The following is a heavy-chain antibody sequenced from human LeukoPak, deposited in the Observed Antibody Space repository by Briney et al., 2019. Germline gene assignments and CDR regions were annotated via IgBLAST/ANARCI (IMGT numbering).Heavy chain of an antibody. CDR1: GFIFSNYW. Sequence: GGSLRLSCAASGFIFSNYWMHWVRQAPGKWRVWVSQIHSDGSITGYADSVKDRFTISRDNAKNTLYLQMNSLRAEDTAVFYCARGGVVAATDYWGQGTLVTVSS. J-gene: IGHJ4*02. CDR3: ARGGVVAATDY. D-gene: IGHD5-12*01. CDR2: IHSDGSIT. V-gene: IGHV3-74*01.